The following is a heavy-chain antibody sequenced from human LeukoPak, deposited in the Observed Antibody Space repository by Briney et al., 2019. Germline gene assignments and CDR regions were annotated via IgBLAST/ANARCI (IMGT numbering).Heavy chain of an antibody. CDR2: INPNSGGT. CDR1: GYTFTGYY. V-gene: IGHV1-2*04. Sequence: ASVKVSCKASGYTFTGYYMHRVRQAPGQGLEWMGWINPNSGGTNYAQKFQGWVTMTRDTSISTAYMELSRLRSDDTAVYYCARGPPYGRYFDYWGQGTLVTVSS. J-gene: IGHJ4*02. CDR3: ARGPPYGRYFDY. D-gene: IGHD1-26*01.